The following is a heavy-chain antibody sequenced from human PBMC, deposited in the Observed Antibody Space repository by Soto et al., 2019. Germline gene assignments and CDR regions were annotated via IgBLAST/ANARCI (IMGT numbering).Heavy chain of an antibody. D-gene: IGHD6-13*01. CDR1: GGSISSSNW. CDR3: ARDRLAAAGTGVLDYGMDV. CDR2: IYHSGST. V-gene: IGHV4-4*02. J-gene: IGHJ6*02. Sequence: PSETLSLTCAVSGGSISSSNWWSWVRQPPGKGLEWIGEIYHSGSTNYNPSLKSRVTISVDKSKNQFSLKLSSVTAADTAVYYCARDRLAAAGTGVLDYGMDVWGQGTTVTVSS.